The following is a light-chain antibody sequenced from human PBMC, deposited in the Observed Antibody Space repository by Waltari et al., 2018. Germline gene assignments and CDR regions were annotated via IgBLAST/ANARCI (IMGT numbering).Light chain of an antibody. Sequence: QSAPPQPPYVSGSPGQSLTLPCTVTSSDVGGYKYCSWYQQHPGKAPKLRIYDVSKRPSGVSNRFYRSKSGNTASLTISGLQAEDEADYYCSSYTSRSTWVFGGGTKLTVL. CDR3: SSYTSRSTWV. V-gene: IGLV2-14*01. CDR2: DVS. J-gene: IGLJ3*02. CDR1: SSDVGGYKY.